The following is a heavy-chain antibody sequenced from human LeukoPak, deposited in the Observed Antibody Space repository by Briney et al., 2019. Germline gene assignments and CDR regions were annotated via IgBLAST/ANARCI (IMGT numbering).Heavy chain of an antibody. CDR1: GSTFSSYS. D-gene: IGHD3-3*01. V-gene: IGHV3-7*01. CDR3: ARDNGVVHGVYYMDV. CDR2: IKQDGSEK. Sequence: GGSLRLSCAASGSTFSSYSMTWVRQAPGKGLEWVADIKQDGSEKLYVNSVRGRFAISRDNAKMSLFLQMNSLRAEDTAVYYCARDNGVVHGVYYMDVWGKGTTVTVS. J-gene: IGHJ6*03.